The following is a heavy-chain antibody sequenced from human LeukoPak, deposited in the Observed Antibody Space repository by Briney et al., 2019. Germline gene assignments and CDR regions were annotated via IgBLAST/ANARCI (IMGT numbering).Heavy chain of an antibody. CDR1: GFTVSGNY. CDR3: HYDSSGHDAFDI. J-gene: IGHJ3*02. Sequence: GGSLRLSCAASGFTVSGNYMNWVRQAPGKGLEWVSSISSSGSTKYYADSLKGRFTISRDNARNSLYLQMNSLRAEDTAVYYCHYDSSGHDAFDIWGQGTMVTVSS. CDR2: ISSSGSTK. D-gene: IGHD3-22*01. V-gene: IGHV3-11*04.